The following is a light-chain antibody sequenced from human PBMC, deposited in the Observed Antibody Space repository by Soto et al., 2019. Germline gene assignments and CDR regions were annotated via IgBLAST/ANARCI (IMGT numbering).Light chain of an antibody. CDR1: QDIRNE. CDR3: LQDSNYALA. J-gene: IGKJ2*01. CDR2: GAS. Sequence: AIQMTQSPSSLSASVGDRVSITCRASQDIRNELGWYQQEPGKAPKLLIYGASTLQSGVPSRFSGSGSGSDFTLTISSLQPEDFATYYCLQDSNYALAVGQGTKLEIK. V-gene: IGKV1-6*01.